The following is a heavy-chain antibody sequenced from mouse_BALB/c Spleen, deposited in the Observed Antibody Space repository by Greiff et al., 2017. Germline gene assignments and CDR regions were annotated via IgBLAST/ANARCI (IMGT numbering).Heavy chain of an antibody. CDR1: GFNIKDTY. V-gene: IGHV14-3*02. J-gene: IGHJ3*01. Sequence: EVKLVESGAELVKPGASVKLSCTASGFNIKDTYMHWVKQRPEQGLEWIGRIDPANGNTKYDPKFQGKATITADTSSNTAYLQLSSLTSEDTAVYYCAPYGNPWFAYWGQGTLVTVSA. D-gene: IGHD2-1*01. CDR2: IDPANGNT. CDR3: APYGNPWFAY.